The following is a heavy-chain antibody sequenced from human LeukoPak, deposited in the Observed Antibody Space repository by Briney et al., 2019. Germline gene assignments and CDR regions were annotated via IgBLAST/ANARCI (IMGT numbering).Heavy chain of an antibody. CDR1: GGSISSYY. CDR2: IYTSGST. V-gene: IGHV4-4*07. CDR3: ARVALYYDILTGYYPSNYMDV. Sequence: SETLSLTRTVSGGSISSYYWSWIRQPAGKGLEWIGRIYTSGSTNYNPSLKSRVTMSVDTSKNQFSLKLSSVTAADTAVYYCARVALYYDILTGYYPSNYMDVWGKGTTVTISS. D-gene: IGHD3-9*01. J-gene: IGHJ6*03.